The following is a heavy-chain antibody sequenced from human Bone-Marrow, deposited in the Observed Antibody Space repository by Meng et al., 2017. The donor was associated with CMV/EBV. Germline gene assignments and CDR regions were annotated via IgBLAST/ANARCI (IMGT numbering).Heavy chain of an antibody. D-gene: IGHD5-18*01. CDR2: ISAYNGNT. J-gene: IGHJ6*02. Sequence: ASVKVSCKASGYTFTNFAFNWVRQAPGQGLEWMGWISAYNGNTNYAQNLQGRVTMTTVTSTSTAYMELRSLRSDDTAVYYCAAGDVDTAMDVWGQGTTVTVSS. CDR3: AAGDVDTAMDV. CDR1: GYTFTNFA. V-gene: IGHV1-18*01.